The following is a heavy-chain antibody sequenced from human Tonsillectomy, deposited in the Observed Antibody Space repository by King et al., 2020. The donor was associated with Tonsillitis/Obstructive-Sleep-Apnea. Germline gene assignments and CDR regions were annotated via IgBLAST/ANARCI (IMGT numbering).Heavy chain of an antibody. D-gene: IGHD4-17*01. V-gene: IGHV3-21*01. CDR3: ARDMKADYGVDY. Sequence: QLVESGGGLVKPGGSLRLSCAASGFTFSSYSMNWGRQAPGKGLEWVSSISSSSSYLYYADSVKGRFTISRDNAKNSLYLQMNSLSAEDTAVYYCARDMKADYGVDYWGQGTLVTVSS. CDR1: GFTFSSYS. J-gene: IGHJ4*02. CDR2: ISSSSSYL.